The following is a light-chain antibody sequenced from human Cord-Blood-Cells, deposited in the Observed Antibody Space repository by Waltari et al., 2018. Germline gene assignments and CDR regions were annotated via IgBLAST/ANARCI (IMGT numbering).Light chain of an antibody. CDR2: EGS. J-gene: IGLJ1*01. Sequence: QSALTQPASVSGSPGQSITISCTGTSSDVGSYNLVSWYQQHPGKAPKLMLYEGSKRPSGASNRFSGSKSGNTAFLTISGLQAEDEADYYCCSYAGSSTYVFGTGTKVTVL. V-gene: IGLV2-23*01. CDR3: CSYAGSSTYV. CDR1: SSDVGSYNL.